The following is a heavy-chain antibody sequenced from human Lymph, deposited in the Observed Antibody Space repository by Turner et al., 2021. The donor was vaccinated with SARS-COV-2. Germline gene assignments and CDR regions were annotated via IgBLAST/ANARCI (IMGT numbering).Heavy chain of an antibody. CDR1: GFTFSSYG. Sequence: QVLLVESGGGVVQPGRSLRLSCAASGFTFSSYGMHWARQAPGKGLEWVAVISYDGSNKYYADSVKGRFTISRDNSKNTLYLQMNSLRAEDAAVYYCAGTVTGGVNFDYWGQGTLVTVSS. V-gene: IGHV3-30*03. D-gene: IGHD2-8*02. CDR3: AGTVTGGVNFDY. J-gene: IGHJ4*02. CDR2: ISYDGSNK.